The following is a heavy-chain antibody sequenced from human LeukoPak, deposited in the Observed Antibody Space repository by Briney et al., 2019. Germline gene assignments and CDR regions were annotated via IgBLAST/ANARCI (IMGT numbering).Heavy chain of an antibody. V-gene: IGHV3-7*03. CDR3: ARGGGLDV. CDR1: GFTFSSYC. CDR2: INHNGNVN. Sequence: GGSLRLSCAASGFTFSSYCMNWARQAPGKGLEWVASINHNGNVNYYVDSVKGRFTISRDNAQNSLYLQMSNLRAEDTAVYFCARGGGLDVWGQGATVTVSS. J-gene: IGHJ6*02. D-gene: IGHD3-16*01.